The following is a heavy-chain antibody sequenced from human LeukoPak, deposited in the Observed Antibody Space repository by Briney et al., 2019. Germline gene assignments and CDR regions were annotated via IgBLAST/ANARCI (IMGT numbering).Heavy chain of an antibody. CDR1: GFTFSSYW. CDR3: ARDTLAVAGTWPFDY. D-gene: IGHD6-19*01. Sequence: GGSLRLSCAASGFTFSSYWMSWVRQAPGKGLGWVANIKQDGSEKYYVDSVKGRFTISRDNAKNSLYLQMNSLRAEDTAVYYCARDTLAVAGTWPFDYWGQGTLVTVSS. V-gene: IGHV3-7*01. CDR2: IKQDGSEK. J-gene: IGHJ4*02.